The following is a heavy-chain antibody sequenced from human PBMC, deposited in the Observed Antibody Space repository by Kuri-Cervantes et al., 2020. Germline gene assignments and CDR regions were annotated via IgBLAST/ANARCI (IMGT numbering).Heavy chain of an antibody. CDR3: AKNYPGAGHAFDI. D-gene: IGHD1-7*01. V-gene: IGHV3-23*01. J-gene: IGHJ3*02. CDR2: ISSSSSYI. CDR1: GFTFSSYA. Sequence: GGSLRLSCAASGFTFSSYAMSWVRQAPGKGLEWVSSISSSSSYIYYADSVKGRFTISRDNSKNTLYLQMNSLRAEDTAVYYCAKNYPGAGHAFDIWGQGTMVTVSS.